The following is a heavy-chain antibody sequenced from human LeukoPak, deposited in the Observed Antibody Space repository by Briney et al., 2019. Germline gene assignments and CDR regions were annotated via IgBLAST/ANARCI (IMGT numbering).Heavy chain of an antibody. CDR3: ARSYSSGWHDAFDI. Sequence: SVPVSCKASGGTFSSYAISWVRQAPGQGLEWMGRIIPIFGTANYAQKFQGRVTITADKSTSTAYMELSSLRSEDTAVYYCARSYSSGWHDAFDIWGQGTMVTVSS. V-gene: IGHV1-69*06. CDR2: IIPIFGTA. CDR1: GGTFSSYA. J-gene: IGHJ3*02. D-gene: IGHD6-19*01.